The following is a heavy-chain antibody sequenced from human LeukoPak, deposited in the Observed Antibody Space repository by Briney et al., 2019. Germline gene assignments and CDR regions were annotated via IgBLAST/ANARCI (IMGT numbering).Heavy chain of an antibody. J-gene: IGHJ5*02. V-gene: IGHV4-39*07. D-gene: IGHD3-22*01. CDR3: ASDYYDSSGLLINYGT. CDR2: IYYSGST. CDR1: GGSISSSSYY. Sequence: SETLSLTCTVSGGSISSSSYYWGWIRQPPGKGLEWIGSIYYSGSTYYNPSLKSRVTISVDTSKNQFSLKLSSVTAADTAVYYCASDYYDSSGLLINYGTWGQGTLVTVSP.